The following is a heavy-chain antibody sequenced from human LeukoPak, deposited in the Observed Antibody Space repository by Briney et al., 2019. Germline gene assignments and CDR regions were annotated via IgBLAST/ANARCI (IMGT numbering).Heavy chain of an antibody. Sequence: GGSLRLSCAASGFIFSTYGMHWVRQAPGKGLEWVAFIRYDGGNKYYVDSVKGRFTISRDNAKNSLYLQMNSLRDEDTAVYYCTTSYSSSWYASGTDYWGQGTLVTVSS. CDR2: IRYDGGNK. V-gene: IGHV3-30*02. D-gene: IGHD6-13*01. CDR1: GFIFSTYG. J-gene: IGHJ4*02. CDR3: TTSYSSSWYASGTDY.